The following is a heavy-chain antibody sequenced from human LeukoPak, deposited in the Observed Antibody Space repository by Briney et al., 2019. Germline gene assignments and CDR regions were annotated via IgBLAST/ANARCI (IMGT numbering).Heavy chain of an antibody. Sequence: GGSLRLSCAASGFTFSSYAMSWVRQAPGKGLEWVSAISGSGGSTYYADSVKGRFTISRDNSKNTLYLQMNSLRAEDTAVYYCARVLNLVPAAPYYYYGMDVWGQGTTVTVSS. CDR3: ARVLNLVPAAPYYYYGMDV. J-gene: IGHJ6*02. CDR1: GFTFSSYA. CDR2: ISGSGGST. D-gene: IGHD2-2*01. V-gene: IGHV3-23*01.